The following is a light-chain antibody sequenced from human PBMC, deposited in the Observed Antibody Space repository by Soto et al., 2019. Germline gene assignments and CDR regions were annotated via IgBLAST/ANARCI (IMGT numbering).Light chain of an antibody. V-gene: IGLV1-44*01. J-gene: IGLJ2*01. Sequence: QSVLTQPPSASGTPGQRVTISCSGSSSNIGKNAVNWYQQLPGTAPNHLIYTNNKWPPGVPDRCSGSKSGTSASLAISGRQSEDEADYYCAAWDDSLNGVVFGGGTKLTVL. CDR1: SSNIGKNA. CDR2: TNN. CDR3: AAWDDSLNGVV.